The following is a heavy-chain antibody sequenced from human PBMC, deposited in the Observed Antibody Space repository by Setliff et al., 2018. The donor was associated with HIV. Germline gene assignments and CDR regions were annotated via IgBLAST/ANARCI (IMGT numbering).Heavy chain of an antibody. Sequence: ASVKVSCKASGYTFTGYYMHWVRQAPGQGLEWMGWINPNSGGTNYAQKFQGRVTMTRDTSISTAYMELSRLRSDDTAVYYCATLYYYDSSGYYRDVDYWGQGTLVTVSS. V-gene: IGHV1-2*02. J-gene: IGHJ4*02. CDR3: ATLYYYDSSGYYRDVDY. D-gene: IGHD3-22*01. CDR1: GYTFTGYY. CDR2: INPNSGGT.